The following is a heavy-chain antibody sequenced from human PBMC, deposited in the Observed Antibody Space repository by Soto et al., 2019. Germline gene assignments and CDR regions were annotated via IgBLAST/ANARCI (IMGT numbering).Heavy chain of an antibody. V-gene: IGHV3-48*01. D-gene: IGHD2-15*01. Sequence: GGSLRLSCAASGFTFSSYSMNWVRQAPGKGLEWVSYISSSSSTIYYADSVKGRFTISRDNAKNSLYLQMNSLRAEDTAVYYCAGDRVVVAAPLDYWGQGTLVTVSS. J-gene: IGHJ4*02. CDR2: ISSSSSTI. CDR3: AGDRVVVAAPLDY. CDR1: GFTFSSYS.